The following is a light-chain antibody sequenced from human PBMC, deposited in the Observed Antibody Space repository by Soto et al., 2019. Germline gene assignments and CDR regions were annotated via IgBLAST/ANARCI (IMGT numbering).Light chain of an antibody. V-gene: IGKV1-5*03. Sequence: DIQMTQSPSTLSASVGDRVTITCRASQSIRSWLAWYQQKPGTAPKLLIYKASTLQSGVPARFSGSGSGTEFTLSISSLQPDESATYYCQQYNDNWTFGQGTKVE. CDR3: QQYNDNWT. CDR1: QSIRSW. CDR2: KAS. J-gene: IGKJ1*01.